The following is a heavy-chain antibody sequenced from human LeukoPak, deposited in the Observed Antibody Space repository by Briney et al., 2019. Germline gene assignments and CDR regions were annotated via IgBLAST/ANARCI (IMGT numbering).Heavy chain of an antibody. CDR3: ARAHPAAIARDAFDI. V-gene: IGHV4-59*01. CDR2: IYYSGST. Sequence: KPSETLSLTCTVSGGSISSYYWSWIRQPPGKGLEWIGYIYYSGSTNYNPSLKSRVTISVDTSKNQFSLKLSSVTAADTAVYYCARAHPAAIARDAFDIWGQGTMVTVSS. J-gene: IGHJ3*02. D-gene: IGHD2-2*01. CDR1: GGSISSYY.